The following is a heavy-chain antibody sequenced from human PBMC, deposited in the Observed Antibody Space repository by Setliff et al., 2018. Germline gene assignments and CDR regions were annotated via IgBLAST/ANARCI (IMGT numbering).Heavy chain of an antibody. CDR2: INSGSDFI. V-gene: IGHV3-21*04. CDR3: APHPNLNGDF. Sequence: GGSLRLSCAASGFAFSTYSMNWVRQAPGKGLEWVSTINSGSDFIYYADSVRGRFTISRDGSKSTLFLQMDRLRAEDTALYYCAPHPNLNGDFWGQGTLVTVSS. CDR1: GFAFSTYS. J-gene: IGHJ4*02.